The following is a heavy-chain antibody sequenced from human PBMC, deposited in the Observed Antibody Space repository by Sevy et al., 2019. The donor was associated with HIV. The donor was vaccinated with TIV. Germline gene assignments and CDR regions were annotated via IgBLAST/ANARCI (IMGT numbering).Heavy chain of an antibody. CDR3: ARDLGYCSGGSCYGSAFDI. Sequence: GGSLRLSCAASGFTFSSYSMNWVRQAPGKGLERVSSISSSSSYIYYPDSVKGRFIISRDNAKNSLYLQMNSLRAEDTAVYYCARDLGYCSGGSCYGSAFDIWGQGTMVTVSS. CDR1: GFTFSSYS. D-gene: IGHD2-15*01. V-gene: IGHV3-21*01. J-gene: IGHJ3*02. CDR2: ISSSSSYI.